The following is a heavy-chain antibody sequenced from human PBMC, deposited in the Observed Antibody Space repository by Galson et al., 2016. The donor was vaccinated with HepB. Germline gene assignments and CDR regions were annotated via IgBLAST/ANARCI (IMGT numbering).Heavy chain of an antibody. J-gene: IGHJ3*02. CDR3: ARDRAAAGQSDAFDR. Sequence: SLRLSCAASGFTFSNFNMNWVRQAPGKGLDWVAYVSSGCSTIYYADSVKGRFTISRDNAKNSLFLQMNSLRDEDTAVYYCARDRAAAGQSDAFDRWGQGTTVTVSS. CDR2: VSSGCSTI. CDR1: GFTFSNFN. V-gene: IGHV3-48*02. D-gene: IGHD6-13*01.